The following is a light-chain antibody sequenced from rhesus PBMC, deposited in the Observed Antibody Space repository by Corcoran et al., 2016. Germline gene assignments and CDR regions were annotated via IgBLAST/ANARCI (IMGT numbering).Light chain of an antibody. Sequence: EIVMTQSPATLSLSPGERATLSCRASQSVSSSLAWYQQKPGQAPRLLIYGASSRATGIPDRFSGSGSGTEFTLTISSLEPEDVAVYYCQQYSNWPTFGGGTKVEIK. V-gene: IGKV3-42*01. CDR1: QSVSSS. CDR2: GAS. J-gene: IGKJ4*01. CDR3: QQYSNWPT.